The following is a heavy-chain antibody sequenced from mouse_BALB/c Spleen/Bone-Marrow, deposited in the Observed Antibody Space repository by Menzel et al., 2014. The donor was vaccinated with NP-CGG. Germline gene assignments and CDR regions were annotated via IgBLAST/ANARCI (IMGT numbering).Heavy chain of an antibody. CDR1: GYTFTSYA. CDR3: AREVVATDYFDY. CDR2: INPYSDGT. Sequence: EVQGVESGPELVKPGASVKMSCKASGYTFTSYAMHWVKQKPGQGLEWIGYINPYSDGTKYNEKFKGKATLTSDKSSSTAYMELSSLTSEDSAVYYCAREVVATDYFDYWGQGTTLTVSS. V-gene: IGHV1-14*01. D-gene: IGHD1-1*01. J-gene: IGHJ2*01.